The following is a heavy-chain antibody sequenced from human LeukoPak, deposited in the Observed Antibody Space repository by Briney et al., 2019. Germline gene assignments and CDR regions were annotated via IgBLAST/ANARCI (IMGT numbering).Heavy chain of an antibody. J-gene: IGHJ6*03. CDR1: GGSISSYY. Sequence: SETLSLTCTVSGGSISSYYWSWIRQPPGKGLEWIGYIYYSGSTNYNPSLKSRVTISVDTSKNQFSLKLSSVTAADTAVYYCARGSDFWSGYDYYYYHMDVWGQGTLVTVSS. CDR3: ARGSDFWSGYDYYYYHMDV. V-gene: IGHV4-59*01. CDR2: IYYSGST. D-gene: IGHD3-3*01.